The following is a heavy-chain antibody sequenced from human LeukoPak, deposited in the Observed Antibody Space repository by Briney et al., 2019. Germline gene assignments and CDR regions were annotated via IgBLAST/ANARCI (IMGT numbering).Heavy chain of an antibody. CDR2: ISGSGGST. D-gene: IGHD3-22*01. J-gene: IGHJ4*02. CDR3: ALIYYYDSSGYYFDY. Sequence: GGSLRLSCAASGFTFSSYAMSWVRQSPGKGLEWVSAISGSGGSTYYADSVKGRFTISRDNSKNTLYLQMNSLRAEDTAVYYCALIYYYDSSGYYFDYWGQGTLVTVSS. CDR1: GFTFSSYA. V-gene: IGHV3-23*01.